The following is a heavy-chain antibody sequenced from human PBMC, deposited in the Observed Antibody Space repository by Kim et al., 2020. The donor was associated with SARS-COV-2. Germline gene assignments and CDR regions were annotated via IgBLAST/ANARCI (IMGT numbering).Heavy chain of an antibody. V-gene: IGHV3-30*02. D-gene: IGHD2-15*01. CDR1: KFTFSTYG. J-gene: IGHJ6*03. CDR3: AKSVVVEGSGFYYYMDV. Sequence: GGSLRLSCAASKFTFSTYGMHWVRQAPVKGLSFFAFIFCYGCKKYYADSVKGRFTISRDNSKNTLYLQMDSLGREDTAVYYCAKSVVVEGSGFYYYMDVWGKGTPLTVAS. CDR2: IFCYGCKK.